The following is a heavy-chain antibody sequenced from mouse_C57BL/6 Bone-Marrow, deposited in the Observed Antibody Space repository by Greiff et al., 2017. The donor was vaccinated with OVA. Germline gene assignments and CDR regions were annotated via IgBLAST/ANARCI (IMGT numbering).Heavy chain of an antibody. J-gene: IGHJ3*01. CDR3: AREDSNWFAY. CDR2: IDPSDSYT. CDR1: GYTFTSYW. Sequence: QVQLQQPGAELVMPGASVKLSCKASGYTFTSYWMHWVKQRPRQGLEWIGEIDPSDSYTNYNQKFKGKSTLTVDKSSSTAYMQLSSLTSEDSAVYYCAREDSNWFAYWGQGTLVTVS. V-gene: IGHV1-69*01. D-gene: IGHD2-5*01.